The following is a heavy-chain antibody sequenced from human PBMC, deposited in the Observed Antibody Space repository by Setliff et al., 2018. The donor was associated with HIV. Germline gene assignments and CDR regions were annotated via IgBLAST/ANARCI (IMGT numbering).Heavy chain of an antibody. J-gene: IGHJ4*02. D-gene: IGHD3-10*01. Sequence: SETLSLTCAVSGGSISSTNWWNWVRQPPGKGLEWIGEIYHSGDTNYNPSLKSRVTISVDMSKNRFSLKLSSVTAADTAVYYCARGRNTMVRGAHIPTVFDFGGQGTLVTVSS. CDR3: ARGRNTMVRGAHIPTVFDF. CDR2: IYHSGDT. CDR1: GGSISSTNW. V-gene: IGHV4-4*02.